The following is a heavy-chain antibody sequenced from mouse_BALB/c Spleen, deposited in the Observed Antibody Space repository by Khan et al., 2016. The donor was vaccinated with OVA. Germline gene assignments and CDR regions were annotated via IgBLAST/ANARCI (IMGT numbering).Heavy chain of an antibody. CDR3: ARVGYNGTMDS. V-gene: IGHV9-3-1*01. CDR2: INTYTGKP. J-gene: IGHJ4*01. D-gene: IGHD2-14*01. Sequence: QIQLVQSGPELKKPGETVKISCKASGYTFTNYGMNWVKQAPGKGLKWMDWINTYTGKPINANDFKGRFAFSLETSASTAYLQINNRKNEGTATYFCARVGYNGTMDSWGQGTSVTVSS. CDR1: GYTFTNYG.